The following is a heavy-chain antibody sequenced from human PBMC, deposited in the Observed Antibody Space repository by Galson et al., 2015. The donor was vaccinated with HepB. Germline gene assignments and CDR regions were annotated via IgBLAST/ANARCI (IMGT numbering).Heavy chain of an antibody. J-gene: IGHJ2*01. Sequence: TLSLTCTVSGGSISSGSYYWSWIRQPAGKGLEWIGRIYTSGSTNYNPSLKSRVTMSVDTSKNQFSLKLSSVTAADTAVYYCARDHYYWLPTWYFDLWGRGTLVTVSS. CDR2: IYTSGST. CDR1: GGSISSGSYY. V-gene: IGHV4-61*02. D-gene: IGHD5-18*01. CDR3: ARDHYYWLPTWYFDL.